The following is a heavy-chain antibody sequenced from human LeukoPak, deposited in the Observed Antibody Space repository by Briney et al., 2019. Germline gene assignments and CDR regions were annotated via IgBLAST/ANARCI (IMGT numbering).Heavy chain of an antibody. J-gene: IGHJ4*02. D-gene: IGHD6-13*01. CDR2: IYTSGST. CDR1: GGSISSYF. Sequence: SETLSLTCTVSGGSISSYFWSWIRQPAGKGLEWIGRIYTSGSTNYNPSLKSRVTMSVDTSKNQFSLKLSSVTAADTAVYYCARDSSSWSFLDYWGQGTLVTVSS. CDR3: ARDSSSWSFLDY. V-gene: IGHV4-4*07.